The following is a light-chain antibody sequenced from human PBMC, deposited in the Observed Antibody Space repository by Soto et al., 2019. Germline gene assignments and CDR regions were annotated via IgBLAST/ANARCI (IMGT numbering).Light chain of an antibody. CDR2: DVS. CDR3: SSYTSSSTYV. Sequence: CVRTQPASVSGSPVQSITIACTGTSSDVGGYNYVSWYQQYPGKAPRLVISDVSNRPSGVSNRFSGSKSGNSASLTISGLQAEDEADYYCSSYTSSSTYVFGTGTKVTVL. CDR1: SSDVGGYNY. V-gene: IGLV2-14*01. J-gene: IGLJ1*01.